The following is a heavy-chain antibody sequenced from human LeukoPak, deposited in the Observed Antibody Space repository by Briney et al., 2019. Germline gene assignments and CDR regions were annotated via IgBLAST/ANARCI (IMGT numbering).Heavy chain of an antibody. J-gene: IGHJ4*02. CDR2: VYPSGAT. CDR1: GGSISGSTDH. D-gene: IGHD2-21*02. V-gene: IGHV4-39*01. CDR3: ARHGHHGDHDY. Sequence: PSETLSLTCTVSGGSISGSTDHWGWIRQPQGKGLEWIGIVYPSGATYYNPSLKSRVTISVDTSKNQFSLKLTSVTAADTAVYYSARHGHHGDHDYWGQGTLVTVSS.